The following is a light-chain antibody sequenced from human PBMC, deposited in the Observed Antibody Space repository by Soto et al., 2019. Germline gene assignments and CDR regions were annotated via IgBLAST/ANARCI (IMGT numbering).Light chain of an antibody. CDR3: QECGRPGM. J-gene: IGKJ1*01. Sequence: EIVLTQSPANLSLSPGERATLSCGARQSVSNNYLAWYQQKPGQAPRLLIYGASNRATGTPDRFGGSGSEAGFAVKICNLEPDDFAVYFEQECGRPGMFGQGTKVDIK. CDR2: GAS. V-gene: IGKV3-20*01. CDR1: QSVSNNY.